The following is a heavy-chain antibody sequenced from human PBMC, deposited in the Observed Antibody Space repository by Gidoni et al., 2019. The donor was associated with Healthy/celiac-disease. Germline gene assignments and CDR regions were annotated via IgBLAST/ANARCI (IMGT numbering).Heavy chain of an antibody. D-gene: IGHD4-17*01. J-gene: IGHJ6*03. CDR1: GFTFSSYY. V-gene: IGHV3-11*06. CDR3: ARDLNDYGDYRKRLDYYYYYMDV. CDR2: ISSSSSYT. Sequence: QVQLVESGGGLVKPGGSLRLSCAASGFTFSSYYMCWIRQAPGKGLEWVSYISSSSSYTNYADSVKGRFTISRDNAKNSLYLQMNSLRAEDTAVYDCARDLNDYGDYRKRLDYYYYYMDVWGKGTTVTVSS.